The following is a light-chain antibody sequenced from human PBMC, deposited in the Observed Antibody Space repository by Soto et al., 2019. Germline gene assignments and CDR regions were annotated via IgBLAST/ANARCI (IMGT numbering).Light chain of an antibody. Sequence: DIQMTQSPSSLSASVGDRVTITCQASQDISNYLNWYQQKPAKAPKLLIYDASNLETGVPSRFSGSGSGTDFTFTIRSLQPEDIATYYCQQYDNLPLTFGGGTKVEIK. CDR3: QQYDNLPLT. J-gene: IGKJ4*01. V-gene: IGKV1-33*01. CDR2: DAS. CDR1: QDISNY.